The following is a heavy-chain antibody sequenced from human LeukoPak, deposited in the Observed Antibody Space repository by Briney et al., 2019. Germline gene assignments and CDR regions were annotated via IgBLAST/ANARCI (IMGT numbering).Heavy chain of an antibody. CDR3: TRDHWGENY. CDR1: GYTLTGYY. Sequence: GASVKVSCKASGYTLTGYYIHWVRQAPGQGLEWMGWIDSNSGGTRYAENFQGRVTMTRDTSISTVYMELSGLRSDDTAVYYCTRDHWGENYWGQGTLVTVSP. V-gene: IGHV1-2*02. CDR2: IDSNSGGT. D-gene: IGHD3-10*01. J-gene: IGHJ4*02.